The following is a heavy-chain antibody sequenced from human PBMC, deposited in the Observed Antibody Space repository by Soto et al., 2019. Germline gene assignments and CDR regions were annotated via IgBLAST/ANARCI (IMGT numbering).Heavy chain of an antibody. V-gene: IGHV3-15*07. CDR1: GYTFSNAW. CDR2: IKSKTDGGTT. D-gene: IGHD6-13*01. Sequence: GGSLRLSCAASGYTFSNAWMDWVRQAPGKGLEWVGRIKSKTDGGTTDYAAPVKGRFTISRDDSKNTLYLQMNSLKTEDTAVYYCTTVGGIAAAGGSNVPETPTSYGLAVWGQGTPVTVSS. J-gene: IGHJ6*01. CDR3: TTVGGIAAAGGSNVPETPTSYGLAV.